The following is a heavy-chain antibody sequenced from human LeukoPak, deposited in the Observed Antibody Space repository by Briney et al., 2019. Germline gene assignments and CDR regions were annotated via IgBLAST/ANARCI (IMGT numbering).Heavy chain of an antibody. J-gene: IGHJ6*02. CDR1: GGSFSGYY. D-gene: IGHD5-12*01. V-gene: IGHV4-34*01. CDR2: INHSGST. CDR3: ARVVRGYSGYDWADYYYGMDV. Sequence: SETLSLTCAVYGGSFSGYYWSWIRQPPGKGLEWIGEINHSGSTNYNPSLKSRVTISVDTSKNQFSLKLSSVTAAVTAVYYCARVVRGYSGYDWADYYYGMDVWGQGTTVTVSS.